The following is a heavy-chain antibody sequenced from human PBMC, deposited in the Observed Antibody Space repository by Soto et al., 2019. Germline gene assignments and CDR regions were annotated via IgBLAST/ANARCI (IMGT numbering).Heavy chain of an antibody. Sequence: PSETLSLTSAVSGGSISSEYFHWTWIRQSPGKGLEWIGYIHYTGSIMYNPSFKSRLTMAVDTTKNQFSLQLTSVTAADTAVYFCAREDDGGDRDYYGLDVWGQGTTVTVSS. V-gene: IGHV4-30-4*08. CDR2: IHYTGSI. J-gene: IGHJ6*02. CDR3: AREDDGGDRDYYGLDV. CDR1: GGSISSEYFH. D-gene: IGHD2-21*02.